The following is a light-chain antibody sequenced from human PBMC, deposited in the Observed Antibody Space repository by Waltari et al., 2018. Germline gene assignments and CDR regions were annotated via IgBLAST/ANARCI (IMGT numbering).Light chain of an antibody. CDR3: KSYDNGLSGYV. CDR2: RNN. CDR1: SPDIGAGTD. Sequence: QSVLTQPPSVSGAPGQRVTISCTGSSPDIGAGTDVHWYQQLPGTAPKLLIYRNNNRPSGVPDRFSASKSGTSASLAITGLQAEDEADYYCKSYDNGLSGYVFGTGTKVTVL. J-gene: IGLJ1*01. V-gene: IGLV1-40*01.